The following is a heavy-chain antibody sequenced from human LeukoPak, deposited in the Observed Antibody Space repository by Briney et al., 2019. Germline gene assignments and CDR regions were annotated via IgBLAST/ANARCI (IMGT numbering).Heavy chain of an antibody. CDR3: ARFVNTAMVDFDY. V-gene: IGHV1-2*02. CDR1: GYTFTGYY. Sequence: ASVKVSCKASGYTFTGYYMHWVRQAPGQGVEWMGWINPNSGGTYYAQNFQGRVTMTRDTSISTAYMELSRLRSDDTAVYYCARFVNTAMVDFDYWGQGTLVTVSS. D-gene: IGHD5-18*01. J-gene: IGHJ4*02. CDR2: INPNSGGT.